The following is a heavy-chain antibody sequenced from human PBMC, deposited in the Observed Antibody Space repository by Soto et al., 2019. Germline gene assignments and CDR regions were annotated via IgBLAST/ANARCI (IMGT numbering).Heavy chain of an antibody. CDR2: IYYSGST. V-gene: IGHV4-59*01. CDR3: ARILSSGHSDY. CDR1: GGSISRYY. Sequence: PSETLSLTCTVSGGSISRYYWSWIRQAPGKGLEWIGYIYYSGSTNYNPSLKSRVTISVDTSKNQFSLKLSSVTAADTAVYYCARILSSGHSDYWGQGTLVTVSS. J-gene: IGHJ4*02. D-gene: IGHD2-15*01.